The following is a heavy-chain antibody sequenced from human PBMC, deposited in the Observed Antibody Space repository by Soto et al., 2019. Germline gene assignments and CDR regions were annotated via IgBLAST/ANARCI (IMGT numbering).Heavy chain of an antibody. CDR2: IWFDGSNK. Sequence: QVQLVESGGGVVQPGRSLRLSCAASGFTFRSYGIHWVRQAPGKGLEWVAVIWFDGSNKYYADSVKGRFTISRDNSKNTVYLQMASLRAEDTAMYCCARDQTKLDYWGQGTLVTVSS. V-gene: IGHV3-33*01. CDR3: ARDQTKLDY. J-gene: IGHJ4*02. CDR1: GFTFRSYG.